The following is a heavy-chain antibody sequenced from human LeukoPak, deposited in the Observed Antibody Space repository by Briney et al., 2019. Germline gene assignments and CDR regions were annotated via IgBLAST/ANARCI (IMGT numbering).Heavy chain of an antibody. Sequence: PGGSLSLSCAASGFTFSSYEMNWVRQAPGKGLEWVSYISSSGSTIYYADSVKGRFTISRDNAKNSLYLQMNSLRAEDTAVYYCARIIDPLGVNDYWGQGTLVTVSS. J-gene: IGHJ4*02. CDR3: ARIIDPLGVNDY. CDR1: GFTFSSYE. V-gene: IGHV3-48*03. CDR2: ISSSGSTI. D-gene: IGHD2-8*01.